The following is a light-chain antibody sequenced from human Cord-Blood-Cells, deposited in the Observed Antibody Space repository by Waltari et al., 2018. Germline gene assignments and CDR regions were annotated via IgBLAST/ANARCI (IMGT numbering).Light chain of an antibody. Sequence: QSALTQPASVSGSPGQSITISCTGTSSDVGRYNLVSWYQQHPGKAPKLMIYEVSKRPSGVSNRFSGSKSCNTASLTIAGLQAEDEADYYCCSYAGSSNWVFGGGTKLTVL. V-gene: IGLV2-23*02. CDR2: EVS. CDR1: SSDVGRYNL. CDR3: CSYAGSSNWV. J-gene: IGLJ3*02.